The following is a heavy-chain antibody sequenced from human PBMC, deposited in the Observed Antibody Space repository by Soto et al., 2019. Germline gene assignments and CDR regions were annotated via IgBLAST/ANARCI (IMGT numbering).Heavy chain of an antibody. Sequence: QLQLQESGPGLVKPSETLSLTCIVSGDSISSPTFYWGWIRQPPGKGMEWIGSVYYNGRAHYNPSLKSRVTISVDTSENQFALRLNSVTAADTAVYYCARHPTIIPLPVYATPYFNYWGQGALVTVSS. V-gene: IGHV4-39*01. CDR3: ARHPTIIPLPVYATPYFNY. D-gene: IGHD2-21*01. CDR2: VYYNGRA. J-gene: IGHJ4*02. CDR1: GDSISSPTFY.